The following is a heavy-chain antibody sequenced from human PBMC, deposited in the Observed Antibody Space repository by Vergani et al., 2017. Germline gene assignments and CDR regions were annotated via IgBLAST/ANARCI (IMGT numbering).Heavy chain of an antibody. CDR1: GGSINTADY. J-gene: IGHJ4*02. V-gene: IGHV4-38-2*02. D-gene: IGHD6-25*01. Sequence: QVQLQESGPGLVKPSETLSLTCTVSGGSINTADYWGWIRKPPGKGLEWIGSVYHSGSTSYNPSLQSRVTISVDTSKNQFSLNLNSMTAADTAIYYCAKNSSGGFFDNWGQGALVTVSS. CDR3: AKNSSGGFFDN. CDR2: VYHSGST.